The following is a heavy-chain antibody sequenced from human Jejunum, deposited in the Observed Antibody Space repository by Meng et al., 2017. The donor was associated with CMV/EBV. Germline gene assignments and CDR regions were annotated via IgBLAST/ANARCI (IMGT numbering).Heavy chain of an antibody. Sequence: YGLSWVRPAPGQGLASMGWISGYNCDTNYLQKLQGRVTLTTDKFTCTAYMELRSLTSDDTAVYFCARRGIFGADNDPRYFYGMDVWGQGTTVTVSS. V-gene: IGHV1-18*01. CDR2: ISGYNCDT. D-gene: IGHD3-3*01. J-gene: IGHJ6*02. CDR1: YG. CDR3: ARRGIFGADNDPRYFYGMDV.